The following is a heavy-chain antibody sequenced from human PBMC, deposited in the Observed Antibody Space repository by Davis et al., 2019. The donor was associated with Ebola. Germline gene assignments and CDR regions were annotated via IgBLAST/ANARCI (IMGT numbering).Heavy chain of an antibody. D-gene: IGHD3-10*01. Sequence: GESLKISCEASGFTFSSYSMNWVRQAPGKGLEWVSYISSSSNSIYYADSVKGRFTISRDNAKNSLYLQMNSLRDEDTAVYYCARGGVQGVIIFGYGMDVWGQGTTVTVSS. V-gene: IGHV3-48*02. CDR1: GFTFSSYS. CDR2: ISSSSNSI. J-gene: IGHJ6*02. CDR3: ARGGVQGVIIFGYGMDV.